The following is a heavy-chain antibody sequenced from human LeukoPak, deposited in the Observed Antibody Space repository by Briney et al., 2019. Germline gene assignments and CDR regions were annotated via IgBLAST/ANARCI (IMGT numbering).Heavy chain of an antibody. CDR2: IYYSGST. Sequence: SETLSLTCTVSGGSISSYYWSWIRQPPGKGLEWIGYIYYSGSTNYNPSLKSRVTISVDTSKNQFSLKLSSVTAADTPVYYCARAGIAAAFDYWGQGTLVTVSS. CDR1: GGSISSYY. D-gene: IGHD6-13*01. J-gene: IGHJ4*02. V-gene: IGHV4-59*01. CDR3: ARAGIAAAFDY.